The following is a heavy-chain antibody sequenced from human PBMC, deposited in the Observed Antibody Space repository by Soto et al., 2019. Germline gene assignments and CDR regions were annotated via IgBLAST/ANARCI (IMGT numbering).Heavy chain of an antibody. CDR2: IIPILGIA. CDR1: GGTFSSYT. V-gene: IGHV1-69*02. CDR3: AVGYVVVVAAMAEYFQH. D-gene: IGHD2-15*01. Sequence: SVKVSCKASGGTFSSYTISWVRQAPGQGLEWMGRIIPILGIANYAQKFQGRVTITADKSTSTAYMELSSLRSEDTAVYYCAVGYVVVVAAMAEYFQHWGQGTLVTVSS. J-gene: IGHJ1*01.